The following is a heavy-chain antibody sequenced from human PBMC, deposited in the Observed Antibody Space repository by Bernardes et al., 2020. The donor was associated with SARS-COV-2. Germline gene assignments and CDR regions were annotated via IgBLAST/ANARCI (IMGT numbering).Heavy chain of an antibody. CDR2: ISGSGGST. CDR3: AKDKEVDSSGWLQYYFDY. J-gene: IGHJ4*02. V-gene: IGHV3-23*01. CDR1: GFTFSSHA. D-gene: IGHD6-19*01. Sequence: GGSLRLSCSASGFTFSSHAMSWVRQAPGKGLEWVSAISGSGGSTYYADFVKGRFTISRDNSKNTLYLQMNSLRAEDTAVYYCAKDKEVDSSGWLQYYFDYWGPGTVVTVSS.